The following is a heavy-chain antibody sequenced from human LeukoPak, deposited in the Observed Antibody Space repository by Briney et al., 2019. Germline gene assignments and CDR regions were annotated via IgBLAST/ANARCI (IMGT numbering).Heavy chain of an antibody. Sequence: GASVKVSCKASGYTFSSYWIGWVRQMPGKGLEWMGIIYPTDSSTKYSPSFQGQVTISVDKSINTAYLQWSSLKASDTAMYYCARPPDYWGQGTLATVSS. CDR3: ARPPDY. V-gene: IGHV5-51*01. CDR1: GYTFSSYW. J-gene: IGHJ4*02. CDR2: IYPTDSST.